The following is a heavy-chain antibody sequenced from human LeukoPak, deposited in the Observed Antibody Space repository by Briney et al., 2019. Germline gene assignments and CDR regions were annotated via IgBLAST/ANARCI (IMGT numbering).Heavy chain of an antibody. D-gene: IGHD3-10*01. CDR2: ISSSSSYI. V-gene: IGHV3-21*01. CDR3: ARLTSGVAFDI. Sequence: GGSLRLSCAASGFTFSSYSMNWFRQAPGKGLEWVSSISSSSSYIYYADSVKGRFTISRDNAKNSLYLQMNSLRAEDTAVYYCARLTSGVAFDIWGQGTMVTVSS. CDR1: GFTFSSYS. J-gene: IGHJ3*02.